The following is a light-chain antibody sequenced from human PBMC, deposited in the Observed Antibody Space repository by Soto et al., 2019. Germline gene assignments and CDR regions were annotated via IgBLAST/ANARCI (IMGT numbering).Light chain of an antibody. CDR2: DDN. J-gene: IGLJ1*01. V-gene: IGLV1-51*01. CDR1: SSNIGAGYD. Sequence: QSVLTQPPSVSGAPGQRVTISCTGSSSNIGAGYDVHWYQQLPGTAPKLLIYDDNKRPSGIPDRFSGSKSGTSATLGITGFQTGDEADYYCGSWDSSLSAYVFGTGTKVTGL. CDR3: GSWDSSLSAYV.